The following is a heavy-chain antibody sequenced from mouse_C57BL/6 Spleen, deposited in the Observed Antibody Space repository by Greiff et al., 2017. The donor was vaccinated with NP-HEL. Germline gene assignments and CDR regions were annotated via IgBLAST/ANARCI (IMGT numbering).Heavy chain of an antibody. CDR3: ARWGYDYDEDY. CDR1: GYTFTSYW. D-gene: IGHD2-4*01. J-gene: IGHJ2*01. Sequence: VQLQQPGAELVRPGSSVKLSCKASGYTFTSYWMDWVKQRPGQGLEWIGNIYPSDSETHYNQKFKDKATLTVDKSSSTAYMQLSSLTSEDSAVYYCARWGYDYDEDYWGQGTTLTVSS. V-gene: IGHV1-61*01. CDR2: IYPSDSET.